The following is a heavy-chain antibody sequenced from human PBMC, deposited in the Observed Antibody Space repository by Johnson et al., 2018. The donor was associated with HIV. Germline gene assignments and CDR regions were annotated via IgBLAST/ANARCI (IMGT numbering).Heavy chain of an antibody. D-gene: IGHD1-26*01. CDR3: AREGVSGSYYDAFDL. V-gene: IGHV3-30*04. J-gene: IGHJ3*01. Sequence: QMLLVESGGGVVQPGRSLRLSCAASGFTFSTYAMHWVRQAPCKGLEWVAVISSDESNKYYADSVKGRFTISRDNSKNTLFLQMDSLRADDTAVYYCAREGVSGSYYDAFDLWGQGTMVTVSS. CDR1: GFTFSTYA. CDR2: ISSDESNK.